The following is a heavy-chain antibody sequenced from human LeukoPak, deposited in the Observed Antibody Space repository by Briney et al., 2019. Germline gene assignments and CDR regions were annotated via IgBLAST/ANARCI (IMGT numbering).Heavy chain of an antibody. CDR1: GFTFSSYG. CDR3: ARDHLGYSFDY. CDR2: IWYDGSNK. V-gene: IGHV3-33*01. Sequence: GGSLRLSCAASGFTFSSYGMHWVRQAPGKGLEWVAVIWYDGSNKYYVDSVKGRFTISRENTKNSLYLQMNSLRADDTAVYYCARDHLGYSFDYWGQGTLVTVSS. J-gene: IGHJ4*02.